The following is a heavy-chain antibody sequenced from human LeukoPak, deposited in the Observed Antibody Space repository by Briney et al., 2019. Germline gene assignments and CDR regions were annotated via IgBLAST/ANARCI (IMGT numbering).Heavy chain of an antibody. D-gene: IGHD6-19*01. Sequence: GGSLRLSCAASPGIPFSDYWMNWVRQAPGKGLECVAIIRQDGREKLYLDSVKGRFTISRDNAKSSVYLQINNLRAEDTAVYYCVGGIGWQPDYWGQGTLVTVSS. J-gene: IGHJ4*02. CDR1: PGIPFSDYW. V-gene: IGHV3-7*01. CDR3: VGGIGWQPDY. CDR2: IRQDGREK.